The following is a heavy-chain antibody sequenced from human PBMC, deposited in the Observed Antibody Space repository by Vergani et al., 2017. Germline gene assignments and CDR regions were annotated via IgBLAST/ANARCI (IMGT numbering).Heavy chain of an antibody. CDR3: AKYWRDSTDGHTDS. Sequence: QVQLVESAGGVVQPGGSLRLSCAASGFTFSSFGMHWIRQAPGKGLEWLAYIGKDGINTKYRDAVKGRFTVSRDNSKDILYLQMDSLRRDDTALYYCAKYWRDSTDGHTDSWGPGTLVIVSS. D-gene: IGHD2-8*02. CDR1: GFTFSSFG. CDR2: IGKDGINT. J-gene: IGHJ4*02. V-gene: IGHV3-30*02.